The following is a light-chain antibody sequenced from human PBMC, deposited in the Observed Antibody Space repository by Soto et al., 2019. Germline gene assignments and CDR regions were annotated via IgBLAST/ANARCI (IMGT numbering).Light chain of an antibody. CDR1: SSDVGANNY. V-gene: IGLV2-14*01. J-gene: IGLJ2*01. Sequence: QSALTQPASASGSPGQPITISCTGTSSDVGANNYVSWYQHHPGKAPKLLIYEVSNRPSGVSSRFSGSKSGNTASLTISGLQAEDEADYYCSSYINSITFVVFGGGTKLTVL. CDR2: EVS. CDR3: SSYINSITFVV.